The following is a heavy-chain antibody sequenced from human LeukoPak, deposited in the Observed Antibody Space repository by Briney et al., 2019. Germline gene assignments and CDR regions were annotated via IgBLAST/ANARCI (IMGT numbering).Heavy chain of an antibody. CDR1: GFTFSRYW. D-gene: IGHD6-13*01. V-gene: IGHV3-74*01. CDR3: AKVETAAAATLRGFDY. CDR2: INGDGSTT. J-gene: IGHJ4*02. Sequence: GGSLRLSCAASGFTFSRYWMHWVRQAPGKGLVWVSRINGDGSTTSYADSVKGRFTISRDNSKNTLYLQMNSLRAEDTAVYYCAKVETAAAATLRGFDYWGQGTLVTVSS.